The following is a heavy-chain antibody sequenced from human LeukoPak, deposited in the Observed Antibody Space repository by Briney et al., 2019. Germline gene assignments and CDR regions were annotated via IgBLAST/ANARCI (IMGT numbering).Heavy chain of an antibody. CDR3: ARAGYCSSTSCYGDFDY. CDR2: IYYSGST. CDR1: GGSISSYY. J-gene: IGHJ4*02. V-gene: IGHV4-59*01. Sequence: PSQTLSLTCTVSGGSISSYYWSWIRQPPGKGLEWIGYIYYSGSTNYNPSLKSRVTISVDTSKNQFSLKLSSVTAADTAVYYCARAGYCSSTSCYGDFDYWGQGTLVTVSS. D-gene: IGHD2-2*01.